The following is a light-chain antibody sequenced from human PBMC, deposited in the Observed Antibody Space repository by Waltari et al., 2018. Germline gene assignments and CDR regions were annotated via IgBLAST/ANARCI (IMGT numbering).Light chain of an antibody. Sequence: QSALTHPASVSGSPGRSITISCPGTSSDVGSSHLVSWYQPHPGQATKLMIYECSKRPSGVSNRFSGAKSGNTAYLTISGRQAEDEADYYCCSSAGRSTWVFGGGTKLTVL. V-gene: IGLV2-23*01. J-gene: IGLJ3*02. CDR2: ECS. CDR3: CSSAGRSTWV. CDR1: SSDVGSSHL.